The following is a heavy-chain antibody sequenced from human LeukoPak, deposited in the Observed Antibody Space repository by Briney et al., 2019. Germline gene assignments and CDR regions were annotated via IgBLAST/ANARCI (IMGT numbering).Heavy chain of an antibody. V-gene: IGHV4-34*01. CDR3: ARTTRLYYYGSGSPRRGYMDV. Sequence: PSETLSLTCAVYGGSFSGYYWSWIRQPPGKGLEWIGEINHSGSTNYNPSLKSRVTISVDTSKNQFSLKLSSVTAADTAVYYCARTTRLYYYGSGSPRRGYMDVWGKGTTVTISS. CDR2: INHSGST. J-gene: IGHJ6*03. D-gene: IGHD3-10*01. CDR1: GGSFSGYY.